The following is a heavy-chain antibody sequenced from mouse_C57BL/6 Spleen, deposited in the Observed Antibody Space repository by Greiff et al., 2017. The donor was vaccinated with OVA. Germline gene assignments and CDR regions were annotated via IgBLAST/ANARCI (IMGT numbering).Heavy chain of an antibody. CDR2: INPSSGYT. Sequence: QVQLQQSGAELARPGASVKMSCKASGYTFTSYTMHWVKQRPGQGLEWIGYINPSSGYTKYNQKFKDKATLTADKSSSTAYMQLSSLTSEDSAVYYCARDGVTADYYAMDYWGQGTSVTVSA. CDR3: ARDGVTADYYAMDY. V-gene: IGHV1-4*01. D-gene: IGHD1-1*02. J-gene: IGHJ4*01. CDR1: GYTFTSYT.